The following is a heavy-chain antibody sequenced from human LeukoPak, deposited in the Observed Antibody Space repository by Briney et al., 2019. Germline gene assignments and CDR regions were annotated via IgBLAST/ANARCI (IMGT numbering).Heavy chain of an antibody. D-gene: IGHD5-18*01. CDR3: ARAGSYGYEGVDYFDY. CDR2: IYYSGST. Sequence: SETLSLTCTVSGGSISIYYWSWIRQPPGKGLEWIGYIYYSGSTNYNPSLKSRVTISVDTSKNQFSLKLSSVTAADTAVYYCARAGSYGYEGVDYFDYWGQGTLVTVSS. V-gene: IGHV4-59*01. CDR1: GGSISIYY. J-gene: IGHJ4*02.